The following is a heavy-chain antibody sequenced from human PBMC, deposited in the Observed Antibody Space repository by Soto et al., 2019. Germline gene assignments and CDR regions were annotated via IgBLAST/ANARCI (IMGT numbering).Heavy chain of an antibody. CDR2: IRGSGGGT. V-gene: IGHV3-23*01. CDR1: GFPFSMFA. J-gene: IGHJ6*02. CDR3: AKASGRVYYGMHV. Sequence: EVQVLESGGGSVQPGGSLRLSCAASGFPFSMFAMNWVRQAPGKGLEWVSGIRGSGGGTYYADSVKGRFTISRDDSRNMLYLEMNTLRGEDRAVYYCAKASGRVYYGMHVWGQGTTVTVSS.